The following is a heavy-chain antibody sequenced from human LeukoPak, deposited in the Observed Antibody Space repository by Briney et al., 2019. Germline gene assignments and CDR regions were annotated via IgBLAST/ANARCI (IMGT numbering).Heavy chain of an antibody. CDR2: IYTSGST. V-gene: IGHV4-4*07. J-gene: IGHJ4*02. CDR3: AREKKESLRLKYYFDY. D-gene: IGHD5/OR15-5a*01. Sequence: SETLSLTCTVSGGSISSYFWTWIRQPAGKGLEWIGRIYTSGSTNYNPSLKSRVTMSVDTSKNQFSLKLSSVTAADTAVYYCAREKKESLRLKYYFDYWGQGTLVTVSS. CDR1: GGSISSYF.